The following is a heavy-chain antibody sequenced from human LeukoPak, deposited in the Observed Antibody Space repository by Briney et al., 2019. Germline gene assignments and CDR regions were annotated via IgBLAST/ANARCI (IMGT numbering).Heavy chain of an antibody. CDR3: ARDHPMVRGVSDP. D-gene: IGHD3-10*01. V-gene: IGHV4-59*12. CDR2: IYYSGST. CDR1: GGSISSYY. J-gene: IGHJ5*02. Sequence: SETLSLTCTVSGGSISSYYWSWIRQPPGKGLEWIGYIYYSGSTNYNPSLKSRVTISVDTSKDQFSLKLSSVTAADTAVYYCARDHPMVRGVSDPWGQGTLVTVSS.